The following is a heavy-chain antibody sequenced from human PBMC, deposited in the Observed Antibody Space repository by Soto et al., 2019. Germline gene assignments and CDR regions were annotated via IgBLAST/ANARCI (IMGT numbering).Heavy chain of an antibody. J-gene: IGHJ4*02. Sequence: EMQLLESGGGLVRPGGSLRVSCAASGFSFSSSAMGWVRQAPGKGLEWVSSLSGGGRNTYYADSVKGRFTVSRDNSKNTLFLQMNSLRPEDTAVYYCVKASGYCSADNCFSSLFDFWGQGTLVTVSS. V-gene: IGHV3-23*01. D-gene: IGHD2-15*01. CDR2: LSGGGRNT. CDR3: VKASGYCSADNCFSSLFDF. CDR1: GFSFSSSA.